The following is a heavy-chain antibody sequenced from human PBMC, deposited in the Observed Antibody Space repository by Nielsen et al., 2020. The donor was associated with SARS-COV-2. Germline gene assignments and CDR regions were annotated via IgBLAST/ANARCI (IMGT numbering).Heavy chain of an antibody. D-gene: IGHD3-9*01. CDR3: ARAPDVDVLTGDYPDGFDV. Sequence: GSLRLSCAVYGGSFSGYCWGWIRQLPGKGLEWIGEIDHSGTATLNPSLKGRVTVSVNPSKNQFSLKMTSMTAADTAVYFCARAPDVDVLTGDYPDGFDVWGQGTGVTVSS. CDR1: GGSFSGYC. CDR2: IDHSGTA. V-gene: IGHV4-34*01. J-gene: IGHJ3*01.